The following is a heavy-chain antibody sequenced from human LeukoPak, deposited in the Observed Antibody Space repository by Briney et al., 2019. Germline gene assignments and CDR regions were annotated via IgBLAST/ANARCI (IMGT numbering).Heavy chain of an antibody. CDR2: ISHDGSNK. V-gene: IGHV3-30*18. CDR3: AKDTAVRYRLINWFDP. Sequence: PGGSLRLSCAASGFTFSSYGMHWVRQAPGKGLEWVAVISHDGSNKYYADSVKGRFTISRDNSKNTLYLQMNSLRAEDTAVYYCAKDTAVRYRLINWFDPWGQGTLVTVSS. D-gene: IGHD3-16*02. CDR1: GFTFSSYG. J-gene: IGHJ5*02.